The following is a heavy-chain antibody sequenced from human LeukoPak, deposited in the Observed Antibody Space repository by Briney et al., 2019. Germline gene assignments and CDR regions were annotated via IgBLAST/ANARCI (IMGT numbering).Heavy chain of an antibody. CDR1: GFTFSSYW. D-gene: IGHD3-22*01. J-gene: IGHJ4*02. CDR3: AKGTGYDSSGYYAFDY. CDR2: IKQDGSEK. Sequence: GGSLRLSCAASGFTFSSYWMSWVRQAPGKGLEWVANIKQDGSEKYYVDSVKGRFTISRDNAKNSLYLQMNSLRAEDTALYYCAKGTGYDSSGYYAFDYWGQGTLVTVSS. V-gene: IGHV3-7*03.